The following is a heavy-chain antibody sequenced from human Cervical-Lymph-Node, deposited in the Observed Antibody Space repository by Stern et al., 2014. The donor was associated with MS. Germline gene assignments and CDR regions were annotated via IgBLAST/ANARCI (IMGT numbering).Heavy chain of an antibody. D-gene: IGHD3-16*01. V-gene: IGHV4-34*01. Sequence: QVQLQQSGAGLLKPSESLSLTCAAYGGSFSAYYWSWLRQPPGKGLEWIGEIKDSGTTNYNPPLKSRVLISVDTSKNQFSLKLSSVTAADTAVYYCEGARRWGQGTLVTVSS. CDR3: EGARR. J-gene: IGHJ4*02. CDR2: IKDSGTT. CDR1: GGSFSAYY.